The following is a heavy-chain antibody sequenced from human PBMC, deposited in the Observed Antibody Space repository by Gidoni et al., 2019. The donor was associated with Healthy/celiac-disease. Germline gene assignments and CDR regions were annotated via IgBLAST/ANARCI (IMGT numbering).Heavy chain of an antibody. V-gene: IGHV1-8*01. D-gene: IGHD5-12*01. J-gene: IGHJ6*02. CDR3: ARGSGYDLASYYYGMDV. Sequence: QVQLVQSGAEVKKPGASVKVSCKASGYTFTSYNINWVRQATGQGLEWMGWMNPNSGNTGYAQKFQGRVTMTRNNSISTAYMELSSLRSEDTAVYYCARGSGYDLASYYYGMDVWGQGTTVTVSS. CDR2: MNPNSGNT. CDR1: GYTFTSYN.